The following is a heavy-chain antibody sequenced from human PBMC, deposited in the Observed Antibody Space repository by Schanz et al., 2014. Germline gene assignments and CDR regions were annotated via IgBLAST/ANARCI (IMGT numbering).Heavy chain of an antibody. CDR2: IGYLGDT. CDR1: GFTLSNSD. D-gene: IGHD2-15*01. CDR3: AKGMGYCSGGTCYDYYYYGLDV. V-gene: IGHV3-13*01. Sequence: EVPLVESGGGLVQPGGSLRLSCAASGFTLSNSDMHWVRQGTGKGLEWVSTIGYLGDTYYPDSVKGRFTVSRDSGQNSLYLQMNSLRAEDTAVFYCAKGMGYCSGGTCYDYYYYGLDVWDKGTTVTVSS. J-gene: IGHJ6*04.